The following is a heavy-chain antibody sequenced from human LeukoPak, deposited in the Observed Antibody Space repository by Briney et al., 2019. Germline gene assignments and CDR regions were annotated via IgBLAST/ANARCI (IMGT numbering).Heavy chain of an antibody. CDR3: VRSQDSSSTPENWFDP. D-gene: IGHD6-13*01. Sequence: GESLKISCKGSGYSFTSYWIGWVRQMPGKGLEWKGNIYPGDSDTRYSPSFQGQVTISADKSISTAYLQWSSLKASDTAMYYCVRSQDSSSTPENWFDPWGQGTLVTVSS. CDR2: IYPGDSDT. V-gene: IGHV5-51*01. J-gene: IGHJ5*02. CDR1: GYSFTSYW.